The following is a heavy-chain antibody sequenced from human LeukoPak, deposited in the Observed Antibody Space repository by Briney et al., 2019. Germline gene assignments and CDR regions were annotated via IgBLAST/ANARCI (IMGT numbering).Heavy chain of an antibody. CDR2: INHSGST. D-gene: IGHD3-22*01. J-gene: IGHJ6*03. Sequence: SETLSLTCVVYNGSFSGNYWSWIRQSPGKGLEWIGEINHSGSTNYNPSLKSRVTISVDTSKNQFSLRLSSVTAADTAVYFCATLYYYDSSGRGMDVWGKGTTVTISS. CDR3: ATLYYYDSSGRGMDV. V-gene: IGHV4-34*01. CDR1: NGSFSGNY.